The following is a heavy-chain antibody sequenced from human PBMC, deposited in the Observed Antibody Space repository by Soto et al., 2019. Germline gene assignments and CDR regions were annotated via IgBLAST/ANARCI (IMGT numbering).Heavy chain of an antibody. D-gene: IGHD5-18*01. CDR2: ISSSGSTI. CDR1: GFTFSSYE. V-gene: IGHV3-48*03. CDR3: ARGGGGYSYGHEYYYYGMDV. Sequence: EVQLVESGGGLVQPGGSLRLSCAASGFTFSSYEMNWVRQAPGKGLEWVSYISSSGSTIYYADSVKGRFTISRDNSKNTLYLQMNSLRAEDTAVYYCARGGGGYSYGHEYYYYGMDVWGQGTTVTVSS. J-gene: IGHJ6*02.